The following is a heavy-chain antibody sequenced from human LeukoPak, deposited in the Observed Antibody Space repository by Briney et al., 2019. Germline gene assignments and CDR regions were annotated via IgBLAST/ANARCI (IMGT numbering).Heavy chain of an antibody. CDR2: IYHSGST. CDR1: GYSISSGYY. J-gene: IGHJ4*02. Sequence: SETLSLTCTVSGYSISSGYYWGWIRPPPGKGLEWIGSIYHSGSTYYNPSLKSRVTISVDTSKNQFSLMLSSVTAADTAVYYCARDHCGGDCYPDYWGQGTLVTVSS. D-gene: IGHD2-21*02. V-gene: IGHV4-38-2*02. CDR3: ARDHCGGDCYPDY.